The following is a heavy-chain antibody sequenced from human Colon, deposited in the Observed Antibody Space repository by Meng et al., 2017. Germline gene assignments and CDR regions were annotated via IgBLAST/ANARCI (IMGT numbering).Heavy chain of an antibody. CDR3: VRSSGWVRTGFDP. V-gene: IGHV4-39*01. D-gene: IGHD6-19*01. J-gene: IGHJ5*02. CDR2: IYYTGNT. CDR1: GDSISSHSYS. Sequence: QLQLQESGPGLVKPSETLSLTCTVSGDSISSHSYSWGWFRQPPGKRLGWIGIIYYTGNTYYSPSLKSRVTVSIDTSKNQFSLEVTSVTAADTAVYYCVRSSGWVRTGFDPWGQGTLVTVSS.